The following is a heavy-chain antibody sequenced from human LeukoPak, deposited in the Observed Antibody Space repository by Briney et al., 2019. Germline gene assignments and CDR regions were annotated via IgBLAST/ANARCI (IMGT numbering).Heavy chain of an antibody. J-gene: IGHJ4*02. CDR2: ISGSGGST. Sequence: GGSLRLSCAASGFTFSSYAMSWVRQAPGKGLEWVSAISGSGGSTYYADSVKGRFTISRDNSKNTRYLQMNSLRAEDTAVYYCAKTAFRGGYNSAFSYWGQGTLVTVSS. CDR1: GFTFSSYA. V-gene: IGHV3-23*01. D-gene: IGHD5-24*01. CDR3: AKTAFRGGYNSAFSY.